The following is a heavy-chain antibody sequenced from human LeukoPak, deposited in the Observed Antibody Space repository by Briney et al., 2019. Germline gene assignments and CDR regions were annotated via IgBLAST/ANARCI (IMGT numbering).Heavy chain of an antibody. D-gene: IGHD6-19*01. V-gene: IGHV4-34*01. CDR3: ARLSVGIAVAGTDY. CDR2: INHSGST. Sequence: SETLSLTCAAYGGSFSGYYWSWIRQPPGKGLEWIGEINHSGSTNYNPSLKSRVTISVDTSKNQFSLKLSSVTAADTAVYYCARLSVGIAVAGTDYWGQGTLVTVSS. CDR1: GGSFSGYY. J-gene: IGHJ4*02.